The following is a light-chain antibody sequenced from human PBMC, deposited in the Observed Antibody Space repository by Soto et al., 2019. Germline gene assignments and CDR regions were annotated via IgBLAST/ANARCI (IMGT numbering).Light chain of an antibody. V-gene: IGKV3-15*01. CDR3: QQYKNWPL. CDR2: GAS. J-gene: IGKJ5*01. Sequence: MTQSPATLSVSPGERLTLSCRTSHSVNSHVAWYQQKPGHAPRLLLYGASTRATGIPVRFSGSGFGTEFTLTISSLQSEDFAVYYCQQYKNWPLFGQGTRLEIK. CDR1: HSVNSH.